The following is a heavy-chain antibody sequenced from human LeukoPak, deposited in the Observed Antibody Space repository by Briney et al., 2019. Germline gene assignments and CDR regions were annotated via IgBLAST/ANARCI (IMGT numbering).Heavy chain of an antibody. CDR3: ARRFGERLYSNNDAFDS. J-gene: IGHJ4*02. Sequence: GESLQISCQASGYTFAKYWIGWVRPMPGKGREWMGIIYPGDSDTRYGPSFQGQVTISVDKSINTAYLQWIRLKASDTAMYYCARRFGERLYSNNDAFDSWGQGTLVTVSS. CDR1: GYTFAKYW. D-gene: IGHD4-11*01. V-gene: IGHV5-51*01. CDR2: IYPGDSDT.